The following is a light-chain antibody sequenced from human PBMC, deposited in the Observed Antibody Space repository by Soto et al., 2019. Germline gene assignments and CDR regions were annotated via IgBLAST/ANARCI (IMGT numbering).Light chain of an antibody. J-gene: IGKJ1*01. V-gene: IGKV3-20*01. CDR1: QSISSSY. Sequence: ETVSTHSTSTLSXXPGKXATLXXRXSQSISSSYLAWYQERAGQAPRLHIYGASSRPTGIPERFSGSGSGTEFTLTISRLEPEDFAVYYCQQYGTSSWTFGQGTKVDIK. CDR2: GAS. CDR3: QQYGTSSWT.